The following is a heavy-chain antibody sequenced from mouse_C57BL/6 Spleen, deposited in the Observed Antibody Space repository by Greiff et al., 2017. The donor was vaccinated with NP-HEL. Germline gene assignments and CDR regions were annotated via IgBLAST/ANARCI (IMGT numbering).Heavy chain of an antibody. D-gene: IGHD1-1*01. CDR1: GYTFTSYW. CDR3: ARSDYYGSNYFDY. Sequence: QVHVKQSGTELVKPGASVKLSCKASGYTFTSYWMHWVKQRPGQGLEWIGNINPSNGGTNYNEKFKSKATLTVDKSSSTAYMQLSSLTSEDSAVYYCARSDYYGSNYFDYWGQGTTLTVSS. CDR2: INPSNGGT. J-gene: IGHJ2*01. V-gene: IGHV1-53*01.